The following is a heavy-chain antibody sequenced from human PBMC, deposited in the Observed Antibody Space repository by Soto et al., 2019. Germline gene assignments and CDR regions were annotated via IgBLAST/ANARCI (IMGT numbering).Heavy chain of an antibody. Sequence: GASVKVSCKASGYTFTGYYMHWVRQAPGQGLEWMGWINPNSGGTNYAQKFQGRVTMTRDTSISTAYMELSRLRSDDTAVYYCARESCSSSWSLGHNWFDPWGQGTLVTVSS. D-gene: IGHD6-13*01. J-gene: IGHJ5*02. CDR3: ARESCSSSWSLGHNWFDP. CDR1: GYTFTGYY. CDR2: INPNSGGT. V-gene: IGHV1-2*02.